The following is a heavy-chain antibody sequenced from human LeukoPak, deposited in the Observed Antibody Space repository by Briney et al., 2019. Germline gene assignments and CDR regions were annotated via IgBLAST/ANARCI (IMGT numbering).Heavy chain of an antibody. CDR3: VRSRSTWFGEVLAAFDI. CDR2: ISSSSSYI. V-gene: IGHV3-21*01. Sequence: GGSLRLSCAASGFTFSSHSMNWVRQAPGKGLEWLSSISSSSSYIFYADSVKGRFTISRDNAKNSLYLQMNSLRAEDTAVYYCVRSRSTWFGEVLAAFDIWGQGTLVTVSS. J-gene: IGHJ3*02. CDR1: GFTFSSHS. D-gene: IGHD3-10*01.